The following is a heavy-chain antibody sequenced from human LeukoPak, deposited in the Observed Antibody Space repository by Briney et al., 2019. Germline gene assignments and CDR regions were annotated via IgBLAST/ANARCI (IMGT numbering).Heavy chain of an antibody. J-gene: IGHJ4*02. V-gene: IGHV4-59*11. CDR3: ARDGEPNHGYCSSTSCYSTLYY. Sequence: SETLSLTCAVSAASFSSHYWTWIRQPPGKGLEWIGYIYYSGSTNYNPSLKSRVTISVDTSKNQFSLKLSSVTAADTAVYYCARDGEPNHGYCSSTSCYSTLYYWGQGTLVTVSS. CDR1: AASFSSHY. D-gene: IGHD2-2*02. CDR2: IYYSGST.